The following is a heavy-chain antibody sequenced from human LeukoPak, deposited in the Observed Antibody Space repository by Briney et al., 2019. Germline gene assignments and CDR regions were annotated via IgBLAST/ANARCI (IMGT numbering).Heavy chain of an antibody. Sequence: AASVKVSCKASGYTFTGYYMHWVRQAPGQGLEWMGWINPNSGGTNYAQKFQGRVTMTRDTSISTAYMELSRLRSDDTAVYYRARAGRDGYSAGGFDYWGQGTLVTVSS. CDR1: GYTFTGYY. CDR3: ARAGRDGYSAGGFDY. CDR2: INPNSGGT. V-gene: IGHV1-2*02. J-gene: IGHJ4*02. D-gene: IGHD5-24*01.